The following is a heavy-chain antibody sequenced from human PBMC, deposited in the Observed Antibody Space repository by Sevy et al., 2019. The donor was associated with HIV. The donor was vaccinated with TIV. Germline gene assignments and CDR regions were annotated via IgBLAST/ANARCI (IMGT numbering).Heavy chain of an antibody. D-gene: IGHD6-13*01. CDR2: ISSSSSYT. J-gene: IGHJ4*02. CDR1: GFTFSDYY. CDR3: ARDPVRRSSSFFDY. Sequence: GGSLRLSCAASGFTFSDYYMSWIRQAPGKGLEWVSYISSSSSYTNYADSVKGRFTISRDNAKNSLYLQMNSLRAEDTAVYYCARDPVRRSSSFFDYWGRGTLVTVSS. V-gene: IGHV3-11*06.